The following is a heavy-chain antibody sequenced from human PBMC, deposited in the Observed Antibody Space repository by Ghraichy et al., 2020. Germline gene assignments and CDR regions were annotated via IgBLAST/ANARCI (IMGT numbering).Heavy chain of an antibody. V-gene: IGHV3-23*01. Sequence: GSLRLSCVASGFTFANSVMTWVRQPPGKGLEWVSSISGSGNNPSYTDSVKGRFTISRDNSKNTLYLQMTTLRAEDAAVYYCAKPDPRLGITGWAYNMDVWGQGTTVTVSS. CDR3: AKPDPRLGITGWAYNMDV. CDR2: ISGSGNNP. CDR1: GFTFANSV. J-gene: IGHJ6*02. D-gene: IGHD3-9*01.